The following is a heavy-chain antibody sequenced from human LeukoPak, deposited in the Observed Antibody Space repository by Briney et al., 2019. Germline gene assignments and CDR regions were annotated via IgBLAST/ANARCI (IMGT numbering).Heavy chain of an antibody. Sequence: NSSETLSLTCFVSGGSINSNNDYWGWIRQPPGKGLEWIGSIYYTGRTYYNPSLKSRVTISVDTSENQFSLKLTSVTAADTAVYYCARRTAPFDWLLFAFDIWGQGTMVTVSS. V-gene: IGHV4-39*01. CDR2: IYYTGRT. CDR3: ARRTAPFDWLLFAFDI. CDR1: GGSINSNNDY. D-gene: IGHD3-9*01. J-gene: IGHJ3*02.